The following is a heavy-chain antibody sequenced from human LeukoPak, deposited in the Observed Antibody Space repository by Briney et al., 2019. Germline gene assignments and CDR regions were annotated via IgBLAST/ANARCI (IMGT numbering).Heavy chain of an antibody. D-gene: IGHD3-22*01. V-gene: IGHV3-23*01. CDR2: ISGSGGST. CDR1: GFTFSSYA. CDR3: ARKQSGDYYDSGSFDY. Sequence: PGGSLRLSCAASGFTFSSYAMSWVRQAQGKGLEWVSAISGSGGSTYYADSVKGRFTISRDNSKNTLYLQMNSLRAEDTAVYYCARKQSGDYYDSGSFDYWGQGTLVTVSS. J-gene: IGHJ4*02.